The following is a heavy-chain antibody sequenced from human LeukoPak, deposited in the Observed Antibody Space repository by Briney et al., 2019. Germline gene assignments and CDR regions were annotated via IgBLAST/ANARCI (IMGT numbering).Heavy chain of an antibody. D-gene: IGHD6-19*01. CDR2: IYYSGST. Sequence: PSETLSLTCTVSGGSVSSGSYYWSWIRQPPGKGLEWIGYIYYSGSTNYNPSLKSRVTISVDTSKNQFSLKLSSVTAADTAVYYCARVQYSSGWGYYGMDVRGKGTTVTVSS. J-gene: IGHJ6*04. V-gene: IGHV4-61*01. CDR1: GGSVSSGSYY. CDR3: ARVQYSSGWGYYGMDV.